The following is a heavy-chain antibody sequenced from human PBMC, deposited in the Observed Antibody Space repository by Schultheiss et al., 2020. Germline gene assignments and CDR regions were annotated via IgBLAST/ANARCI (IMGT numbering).Heavy chain of an antibody. Sequence: GESLKISCAASGFTFSSYWMSWVRQAPGKGLEWVANIKQDGSEKYYVDSVKGRFTISRDNAKNSLYLQMNSLRAEDTAVYYCARDQVNYYVDYWGQGTLVTVSS. D-gene: IGHD1-1*01. CDR2: IKQDGSEK. CDR3: ARDQVNYYVDY. V-gene: IGHV3-7*01. CDR1: GFTFSSYW. J-gene: IGHJ4*02.